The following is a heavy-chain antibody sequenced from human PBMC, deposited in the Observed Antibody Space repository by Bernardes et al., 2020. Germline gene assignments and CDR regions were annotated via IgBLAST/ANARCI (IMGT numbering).Heavy chain of an antibody. CDR2: IYWDDDK. D-gene: IGHD3-10*01. CDR3: ANGSRVLLWFRESPPLYFDY. CDR1: GFSLSTSGVG. V-gene: IGHV2-5*02. J-gene: IGHJ4*02. Sequence: SGPTLVKPTQTLTLTCTFSGFSLSTSGVGVGWIRQPPGKALEWLALIYWDDDKRYSPSLKSRLTITKDTSKNQVVLTMTNMDPVDTATYYCANGSRVLLWFRESPPLYFDYWGQGTLVTVSS.